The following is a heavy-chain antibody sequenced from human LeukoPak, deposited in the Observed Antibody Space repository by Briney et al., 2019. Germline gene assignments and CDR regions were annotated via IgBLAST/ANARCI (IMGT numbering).Heavy chain of an antibody. V-gene: IGHV5-51*01. CDR2: IYPGDSDT. D-gene: IGHD2-2*01. J-gene: IGHJ4*02. CDR1: GYSFTSYC. Sequence: GESLKISCKVSGYSFTSYCIGWVRQMPGKGPEWMGIIYPGDSDTRYSPSFQGQVTISADKSISTAYLQWSSLKASDTAMYYCARQDPDALYYFDYWGQGTLVTVSS. CDR3: ARQDPDALYYFDY.